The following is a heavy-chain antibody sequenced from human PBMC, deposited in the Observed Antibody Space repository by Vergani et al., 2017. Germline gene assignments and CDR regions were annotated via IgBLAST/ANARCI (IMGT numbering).Heavy chain of an antibody. J-gene: IGHJ4*02. CDR2: INHRGST. Sequence: QVQLQQWGAGLLKPSETLSLTCAVYGGSFSGYYWSWIRQPPGQGREWIGEINHRGSTNYNPSLKSRVTISVDTSKNQFSLKLSSVTAADTAVYYCARGPILWWRFFDYWGQGALVTVSS. D-gene: IGHD2-21*01. CDR1: GGSFSGYY. CDR3: ARGPILWWRFFDY. V-gene: IGHV4-34*01.